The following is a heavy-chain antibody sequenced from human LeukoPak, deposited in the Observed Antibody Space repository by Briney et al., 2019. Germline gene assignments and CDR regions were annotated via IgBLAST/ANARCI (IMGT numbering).Heavy chain of an antibody. J-gene: IGHJ4*02. CDR1: GFTFSSYA. D-gene: IGHD3-10*01. V-gene: IGHV3-23*01. CDR3: AKDRKNALLWFGELPFDY. Sequence: GGSLRLSCAASGFTFSSYAMSWVRQAPGKGLEWVSAISGSGGSTYYADSVKGRFTISRDNSKNTLYLQMNSLRAEDTAVYYCAKDRKNALLWFGELPFDYWGQGTLVTVSS. CDR2: ISGSGGST.